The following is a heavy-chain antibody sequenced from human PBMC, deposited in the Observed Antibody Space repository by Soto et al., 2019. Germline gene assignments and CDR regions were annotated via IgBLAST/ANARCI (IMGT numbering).Heavy chain of an antibody. J-gene: IGHJ4*02. CDR2: ISGTSPST. V-gene: IGHV3-23*01. D-gene: IGHD3-3*01. Sequence: EVQLLESGGGLVQPGGSLRLACAASGFTFSAYAMRWVRQAPGKGLEWVSGISGTSPSTYYADAVQGRFTISRDSSRKTLFLQMNNLRAEDTAVYFCAIRIFGVEYWGQGTQVTVSS. CDR3: AIRIFGVEY. CDR1: GFTFSAYA.